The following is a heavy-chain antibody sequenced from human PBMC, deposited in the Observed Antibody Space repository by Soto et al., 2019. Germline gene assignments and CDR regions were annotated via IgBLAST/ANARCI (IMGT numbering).Heavy chain of an antibody. Sequence: RRSLRLSCAASGFIFSSYWMSWVRQAPGEGLEWVANIKHDGSEKKYVDSVKGRFTISRDNANNSLFVQMNSLRAEDTAVYYCARASWDSSGFYPYYFDSWGQGALVTVSS. CDR1: GFIFSSYW. CDR2: IKHDGSEK. CDR3: ARASWDSSGFYPYYFDS. D-gene: IGHD3-22*01. V-gene: IGHV3-7*01. J-gene: IGHJ4*02.